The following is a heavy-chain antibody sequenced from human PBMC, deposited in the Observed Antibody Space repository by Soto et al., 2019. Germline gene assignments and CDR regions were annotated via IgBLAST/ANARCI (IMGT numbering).Heavy chain of an antibody. D-gene: IGHD6-19*01. CDR3: VKDEQGSGWGKYYFDY. CDR2: IGASGRST. J-gene: IGHJ4*02. V-gene: IGHV3-23*01. Sequence: EVQLLESGGGFVQPEGSLRLSCAASGFTFSSYAMSWVRQAPGKGLEWVSGIGASGRSTYYADSVKGRFTISRDISKSTLYLQMNSLRAEDMAIYYCVKDEQGSGWGKYYFDYWGQGTLVTVSS. CDR1: GFTFSSYA.